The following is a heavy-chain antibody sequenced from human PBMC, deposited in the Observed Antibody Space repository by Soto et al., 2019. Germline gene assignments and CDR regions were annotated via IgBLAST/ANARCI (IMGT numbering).Heavy chain of an antibody. CDR3: AKDAGSVCSGGSCYFQALDS. J-gene: IGHJ4*02. CDR1: GFTFSNYA. V-gene: IGHV3-23*01. Sequence: GGSLRLSCAASGFTFSNYAMSWVRQAPGKGLEWVSGISVSGGSTYYADSVKGRFTISRDNSKNTLYVQMNSLRVDDTAVYYCAKDAGSVCSGGSCYFQALDSWGQGTLVTVSS. D-gene: IGHD2-15*01. CDR2: ISVSGGST.